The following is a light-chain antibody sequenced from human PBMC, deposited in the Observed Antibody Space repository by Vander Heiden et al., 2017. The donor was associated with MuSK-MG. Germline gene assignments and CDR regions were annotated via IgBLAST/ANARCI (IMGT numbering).Light chain of an antibody. CDR3: QQYGSSPLLT. J-gene: IGKJ4*01. CDR2: GAS. V-gene: IGKV3-20*01. CDR1: QSVSSSY. Sequence: EIVFTQSPATLSLSPGERATLSCRASQSVSSSYLAWYQQKPGQAPRLLIYGASSRATGIPDRFSGGASGTDFTLTISRLEPEDFAVYYCQQYGSSPLLTFGGGTKVEIK.